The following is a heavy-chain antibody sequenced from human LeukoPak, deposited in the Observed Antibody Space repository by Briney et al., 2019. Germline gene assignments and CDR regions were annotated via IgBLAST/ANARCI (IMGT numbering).Heavy chain of an antibody. V-gene: IGHV3-11*04. Sequence: GGSLRLSCAASGFTFSDYYMSWVRQAPGKGLEWLSYISSRGSTISYAESVEGRFTISRDNAKNSLYLQMSSLGAEDTAVYYCARAVSSTSQSFDLWGRGTLVTVSSGTGTVSLRDAFDIWGQGTMVTVSS. J-gene: IGHJ3*02. D-gene: IGHD2-2*01. CDR3: ARAVSSTSQSFDLWGRGTLVTVSSGTGTVSLRDAFDI. CDR2: ISSRGSTI. CDR1: GFTFSDYY.